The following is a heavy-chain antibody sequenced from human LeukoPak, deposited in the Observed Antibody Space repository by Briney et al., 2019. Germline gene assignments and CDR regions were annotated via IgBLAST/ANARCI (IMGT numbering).Heavy chain of an antibody. CDR2: ISSSSSYI. J-gene: IGHJ4*02. CDR1: GFTFSSYS. D-gene: IGHD3-16*01. V-gene: IGHV3-21*01. CDR3: AVRLRGYYFDY. Sequence: GGSLRLSCAASGFTFSSYSMSWVRQAPGKGLEWVSSISSSSSYIYYADSVKGRFTISRDNAKNSLYLQMNSLRAEDTAVYYCAVRLRGYYFDYWGQGTLVTVSS.